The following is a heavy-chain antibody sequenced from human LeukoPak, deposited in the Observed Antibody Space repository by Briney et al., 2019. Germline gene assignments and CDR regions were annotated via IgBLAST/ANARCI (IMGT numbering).Heavy chain of an antibody. J-gene: IGHJ3*02. V-gene: IGHV3-9*01. D-gene: IGHD5-24*01. Sequence: GRSLRLSCAASGFTFDDYAMPWVRQAPGKGMEWVSGISWNSGSIGYADSVKGRFTISRDNAKNSLYLQMNSLRAEDTALYYCAKDMDGYNPNYAFDIWGQGTMVTVSS. CDR3: AKDMDGYNPNYAFDI. CDR1: GFTFDDYA. CDR2: ISWNSGSI.